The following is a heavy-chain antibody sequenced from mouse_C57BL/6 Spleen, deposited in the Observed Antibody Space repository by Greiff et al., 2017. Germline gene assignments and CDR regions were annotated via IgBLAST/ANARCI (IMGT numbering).Heavy chain of an antibody. V-gene: IGHV1-52*01. D-gene: IGHD3-2*02. CDR1: GYTFTSYW. CDR3: AREAAQASLAY. Sequence: VQLQQPGAELVRPGSSVKLSCKASGYTFTSYWMHWVKQRPIQGLEWIGNIDPSDSETHYNQKFKDKATLTVDKSSSTAYMQLSSLTSEDSAVYYCAREAAQASLAYWGQGTLVTVSA. CDR2: IDPSDSET. J-gene: IGHJ3*01.